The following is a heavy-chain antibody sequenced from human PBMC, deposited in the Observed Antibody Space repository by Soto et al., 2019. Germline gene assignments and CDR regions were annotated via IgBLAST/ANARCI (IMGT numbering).Heavy chain of an antibody. CDR1: GYTFTSYG. J-gene: IGHJ3*02. Sequence: ASVKVSCKASGYTFTSYGISWVRQAPGQGLEWMGWISAYNGNTNYAQKLQGRVTMTTDTSTSTAYMELRSLRSDDTAVYYCARDLFWVVVTARFAFDIWGQGTMVTVSS. CDR3: ARDLFWVVVTARFAFDI. V-gene: IGHV1-18*04. CDR2: ISAYNGNT. D-gene: IGHD2-21*02.